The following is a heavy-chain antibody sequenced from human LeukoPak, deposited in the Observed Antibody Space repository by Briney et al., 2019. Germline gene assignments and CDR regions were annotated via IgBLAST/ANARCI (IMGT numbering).Heavy chain of an antibody. CDR2: ISGSGGSK. Sequence: PGGSLRLSCAASGFTFSSYAMSWVRQAPGKGLGWVSAISGSGGSKYYADSVKGRFTISRDNSKNTLYLQMNSVRAEDTAVYYCAKDLYGYVSNWFDPWGQGTLVTVSS. D-gene: IGHD5-12*01. J-gene: IGHJ5*02. CDR1: GFTFSSYA. V-gene: IGHV3-23*01. CDR3: AKDLYGYVSNWFDP.